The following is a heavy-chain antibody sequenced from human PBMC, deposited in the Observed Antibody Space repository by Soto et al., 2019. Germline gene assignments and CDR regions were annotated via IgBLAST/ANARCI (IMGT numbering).Heavy chain of an antibody. CDR1: GDTFGNYT. Sequence: QVQLVQSGAEVKKPGSSVKVSCKTSGDTFGNYTVTWVRQAPGHGLEWVGGIIPIFDTTNYAQKFQERVTINADKSTGTVYMELSSMRSEDTAVYFCAKSPTLGVLIDYYNGLDVWGQGTTVTVSS. CDR2: IIPIFDTT. D-gene: IGHD3-3*01. CDR3: AKSPTLGVLIDYYNGLDV. V-gene: IGHV1-69*06. J-gene: IGHJ6*02.